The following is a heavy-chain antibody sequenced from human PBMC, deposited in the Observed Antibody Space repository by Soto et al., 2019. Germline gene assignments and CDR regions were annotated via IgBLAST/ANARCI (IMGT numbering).Heavy chain of an antibody. CDR2: ITIHNGNT. CDR1: GYTFSSYE. D-gene: IGHD3-22*01. V-gene: IGHV1-18*01. CDR3: ARDRLSGYLDY. J-gene: IGHJ4*02. Sequence: ASVKVSCKASGYTFSSYEINWVRQAPGQGLEWMGWITIHNGNTKYAQNLQGRVIMTTDTSTSTAYMELRSLRSDDTAVYYCARDRLSGYLDYWGQGTLVTVSS.